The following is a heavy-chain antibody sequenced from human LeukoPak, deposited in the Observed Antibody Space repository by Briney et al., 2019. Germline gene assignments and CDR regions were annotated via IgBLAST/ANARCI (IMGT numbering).Heavy chain of an antibody. Sequence: SETLSLTCTVSGGSINNYYWSWIRQPPGKGLEWIGYIHYSGSTNYNPSLKSRVTISADTSKNQFSLKLISVTAADTAVYYCASRKLGNDYWGQGTLVTVSS. J-gene: IGHJ4*02. CDR3: ASRKLGNDY. D-gene: IGHD7-27*01. CDR1: GGSINNYY. CDR2: IHYSGST. V-gene: IGHV4-59*01.